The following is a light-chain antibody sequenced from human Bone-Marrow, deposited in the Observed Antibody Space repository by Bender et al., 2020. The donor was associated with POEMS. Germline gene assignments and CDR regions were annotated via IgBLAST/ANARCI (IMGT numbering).Light chain of an antibody. CDR3: CSYVGSSTFF. J-gene: IGLJ1*01. CDR1: SSDIGTYDY. V-gene: IGLV2-14*03. Sequence: QSVLTQPASVSGSPGQSITISCTGTSSDIGTYDYVAWYQQYPGRAPNLLIYDVNNRPSGVSSRFSGSKSGNTASLTISGLQAEDEADYYCCSYVGSSTFFFGTGTEVSVL. CDR2: DVN.